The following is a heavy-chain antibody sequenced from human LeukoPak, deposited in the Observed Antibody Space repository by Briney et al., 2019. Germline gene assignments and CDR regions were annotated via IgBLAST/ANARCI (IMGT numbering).Heavy chain of an antibody. CDR2: IYHSGNT. V-gene: IGHV4-59*04. D-gene: IGHD1-26*01. CDR1: GGSISIYY. Sequence: PSETLSLTCTVSGGSISIYYWSWIRQPPGKGLEWIGYIYHSGNTYSNPSLKSRVSMSVDTSKNQFSLRLSSVTAADTAVYYCARYTGSPLVYFDYWGQGTLVTVSS. CDR3: ARYTGSPLVYFDY. J-gene: IGHJ4*02.